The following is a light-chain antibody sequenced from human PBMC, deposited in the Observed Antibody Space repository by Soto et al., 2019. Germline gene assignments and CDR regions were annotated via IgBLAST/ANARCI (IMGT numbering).Light chain of an antibody. CDR3: QQYSYFAT. J-gene: IGKJ1*01. Sequence: DIQMTQSTSTLSASVGDRVTITCRASQSISSWLTWYQQKAGQAPKLLIYKSSIVESGVPSMFSGSGSGTEFTLTISSLQPDDSATNYCQQYSYFATFGQGTRVEVK. V-gene: IGKV1-5*03. CDR1: QSISSW. CDR2: KSS.